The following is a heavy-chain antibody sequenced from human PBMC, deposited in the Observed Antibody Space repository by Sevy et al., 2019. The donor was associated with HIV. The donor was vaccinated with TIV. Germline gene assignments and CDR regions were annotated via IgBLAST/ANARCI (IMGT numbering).Heavy chain of an antibody. CDR1: GGSIISDDYY. CDR3: ARGPGIRSRSRHPIDY. Sequence: SETLSLTCTVSGGSIISDDYYWSWIRHHPEKGLEWIGYIYYGESTYYNPSLESRVAMSIDTSKNQFSLKLVSMTAADTAVYYCARGPGIRSRSRHPIDYWGQGTLVTVSS. D-gene: IGHD2-2*01. V-gene: IGHV4-31*03. CDR2: IYYGEST. J-gene: IGHJ4*02.